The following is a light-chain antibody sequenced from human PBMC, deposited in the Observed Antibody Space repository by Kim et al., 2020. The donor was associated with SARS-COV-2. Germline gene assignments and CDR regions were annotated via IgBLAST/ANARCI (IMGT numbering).Light chain of an antibody. J-gene: IGLJ2*01. Sequence: PCQSITISCSGSFDDVGDYSYVSWYRQHPGKAPQLMIYDVTKRPSGVSNRFSGSKSANAASLTISGLQAEDEADYYCSSYTGSNTLFGGGTQLTVL. CDR1: FDDVGDYSY. CDR3: SSYTGSNTL. CDR2: DVT. V-gene: IGLV2-14*04.